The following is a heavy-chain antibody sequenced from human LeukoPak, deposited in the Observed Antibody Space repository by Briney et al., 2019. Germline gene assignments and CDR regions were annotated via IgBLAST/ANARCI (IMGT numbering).Heavy chain of an antibody. V-gene: IGHV3-74*01. CDR1: GFTFSSNW. CDR3: ARVGLYSSGWSA. Sequence: GGSLRLSCAASGFTFSSNWMNWVRQAPGEGLVWVSRINSDGRNTDYTDSVKGRFTISRDNAKNTLYLEMNSLRAEDTAVYYCARVGLYSSGWSAWGQGTLVTVSS. D-gene: IGHD6-19*01. CDR2: INSDGRNT. J-gene: IGHJ4*02.